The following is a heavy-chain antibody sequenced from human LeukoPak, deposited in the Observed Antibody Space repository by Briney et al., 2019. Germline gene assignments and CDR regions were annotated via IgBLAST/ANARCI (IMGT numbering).Heavy chain of an antibody. CDR3: ARARRGSYYFDY. CDR2: IYYSGST. Sequence: SETLSLTCTVSGGSISTIRYYWGWIRQPPGKGLEWIGSIYYSGSTYYNPSLKSRVTISVDTSKNQFSLKLSSVTAADTAVYYCARARRGSYYFDYWGQGTLVTVSS. J-gene: IGHJ4*02. V-gene: IGHV4-39*07. D-gene: IGHD1-26*01. CDR1: GGSISTIRYY.